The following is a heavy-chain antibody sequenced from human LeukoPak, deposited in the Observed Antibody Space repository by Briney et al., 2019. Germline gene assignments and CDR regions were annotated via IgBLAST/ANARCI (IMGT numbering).Heavy chain of an antibody. CDR1: RGTFSSYA. V-gene: IGHV1-69*05. CDR3: AYDSSGYFDY. CDR2: IIPIFGTA. J-gene: IGHJ4*02. D-gene: IGHD3-22*01. Sequence: SVKVSCKGSRGTFSSYAISWVRQAPGRGLEWMGRIIPIFGTANYAQKFQGRVTITTDESTSTAYMELSSLRSEDTAVYYCAYDSSGYFDYGGQGTLVTVSS.